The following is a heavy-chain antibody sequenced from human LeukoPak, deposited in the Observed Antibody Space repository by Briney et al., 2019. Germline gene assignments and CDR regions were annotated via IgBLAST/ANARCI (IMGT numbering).Heavy chain of an antibody. Sequence: KPSETLSLTCTVSGGSISSSSYYWGWIRQPPGKGLEWIGSIYYSGSTYYNPSLKSRVTISVDTSKNQFSLKLSSVTAADTAVYYCARQAGYSSSWLDYWGQGTLVTVSS. J-gene: IGHJ4*02. CDR3: ARQAGYSSSWLDY. D-gene: IGHD6-13*01. V-gene: IGHV4-39*01. CDR1: GGSISSSSYY. CDR2: IYYSGST.